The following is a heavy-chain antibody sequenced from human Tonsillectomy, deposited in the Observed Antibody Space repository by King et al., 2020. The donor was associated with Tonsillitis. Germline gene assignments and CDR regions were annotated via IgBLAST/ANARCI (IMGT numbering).Heavy chain of an antibody. CDR1: GVTFSSYA. Sequence: VQLVESGGGLVQPGGSLRLSCAASGVTFSSYAMSWVRQAPGKGLEWVSAISGSGGSTYSEDSVKGRFTISRDNSKTTLYLQMNSLRAEATAVYYCAKVLSIAVAGKLDYWGQGTLVTVSS. V-gene: IGHV3-23*04. CDR3: AKVLSIAVAGKLDY. J-gene: IGHJ4*02. CDR2: ISGSGGST. D-gene: IGHD6-19*01.